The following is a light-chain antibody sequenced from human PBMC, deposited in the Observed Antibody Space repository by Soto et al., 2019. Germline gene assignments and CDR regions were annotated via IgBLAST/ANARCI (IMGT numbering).Light chain of an antibody. CDR1: QGISNY. J-gene: IGKJ4*01. Sequence: DIQMTQSPSSLSASVGDRVTITCRASQGISNYLAWYQQKPGKVPKLLIYAASTLQSGVPSRFSGSGSGTDFTLTISRLQLEDVATYYCQKYNSAPLFGGGTKVEIK. CDR3: QKYNSAPL. CDR2: AAS. V-gene: IGKV1-27*01.